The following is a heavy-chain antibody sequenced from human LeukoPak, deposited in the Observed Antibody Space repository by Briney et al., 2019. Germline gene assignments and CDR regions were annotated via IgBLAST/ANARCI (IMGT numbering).Heavy chain of an antibody. Sequence: GGSLRLSCVVSGFTFSDYYMNWIRQPPGKGLEWVSCISNSGSNIYYADSVKGRFTISRDNAKNSLYLQMSNLRAEDTAVYYCATDRMRMTTVTAPFDYWGQGTLVTVSS. J-gene: IGHJ4*02. V-gene: IGHV3-11*01. CDR2: ISNSGSNI. D-gene: IGHD4-17*01. CDR3: ATDRMRMTTVTAPFDY. CDR1: GFTFSDYY.